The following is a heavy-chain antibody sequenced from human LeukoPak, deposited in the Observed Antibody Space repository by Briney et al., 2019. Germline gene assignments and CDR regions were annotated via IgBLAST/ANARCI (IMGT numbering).Heavy chain of an antibody. CDR2: ISNDGSKK. Sequence: PGGSLRLSCAASGFTFSSYGMHWVRQAPGKGLEWVAVISNDGSKKDYADSVKGRFTISRDNSKNTLYLQMNSLRAEDTAVYYCAKTGYGSGYYMDVWGKGTTVTISS. CDR3: AKTGYGSGYYMDV. D-gene: IGHD3-10*01. CDR1: GFTFSSYG. V-gene: IGHV3-30*18. J-gene: IGHJ6*03.